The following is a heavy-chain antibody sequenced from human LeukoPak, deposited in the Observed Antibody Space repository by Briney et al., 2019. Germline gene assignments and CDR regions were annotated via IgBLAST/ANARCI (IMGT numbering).Heavy chain of an antibody. V-gene: IGHV4-39*01. J-gene: IGHJ4*02. CDR2: ISHSGTT. D-gene: IGHD2-15*01. Sequence: PSETLSLTCTVFGGSISSTCYYWEWIRQPPGKGLEWIGSISHSGTTYYSPSLKSRVTISVDTSKNQLSLKLNSVTAADTAVYFCARRNCYPVGATDYWGRGTLVTVSA. CDR1: GGSISSTCYY. CDR3: ARRNCYPVGATDY.